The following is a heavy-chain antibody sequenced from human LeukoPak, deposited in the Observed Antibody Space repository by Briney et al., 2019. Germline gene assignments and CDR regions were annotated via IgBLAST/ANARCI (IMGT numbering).Heavy chain of an antibody. J-gene: IGHJ3*02. CDR2: LNPKDGNR. Sequence: ASVKVSCKASGYTFTSYGISWVRQAPGQGPEWMGWLNPKDGNRGYAQKFQDRVTLTRDTSISTAYMELSSLRSDDTAIYYCARYVTTKAFDIWGQGTMVTVSS. CDR1: GYTFTSYG. CDR3: ARYVTTKAFDI. D-gene: IGHD4-11*01. V-gene: IGHV1-8*02.